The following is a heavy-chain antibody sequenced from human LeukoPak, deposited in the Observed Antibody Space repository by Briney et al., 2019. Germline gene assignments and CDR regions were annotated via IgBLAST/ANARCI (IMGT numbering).Heavy chain of an antibody. CDR3: ARGIVVVPAAHPDYYYYYMDV. D-gene: IGHD2-2*01. J-gene: IGHJ6*03. V-gene: IGHV1-58*01. Sequence: EASVKVSCKASGFTFSTSAVQWVRQARGQRLEWIGWIVVGSGNTHYAQKFQERVTITRDVSTNTAYMELSSLRSEDTAVYYCARGIVVVPAAHPDYYYYYMDVWGKGTTVTVSS. CDR1: GFTFSTSA. CDR2: IVVGSGNT.